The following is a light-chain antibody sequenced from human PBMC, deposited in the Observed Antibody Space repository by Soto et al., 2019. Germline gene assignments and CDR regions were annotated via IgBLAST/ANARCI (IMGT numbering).Light chain of an antibody. CDR3: SSYTGFSTVI. J-gene: IGLJ2*01. Sequence: QSALTQPASVSGSPGQSITIYCTGSSSDIGGYNYVSWYQHHPGKAPKLMIYEVTNRPSGVSNRFSGFKSDNTASLTISGLQAEDEADYYCSSYTGFSTVIFGGGTKLTVL. V-gene: IGLV2-14*01. CDR1: SSDIGGYNY. CDR2: EVT.